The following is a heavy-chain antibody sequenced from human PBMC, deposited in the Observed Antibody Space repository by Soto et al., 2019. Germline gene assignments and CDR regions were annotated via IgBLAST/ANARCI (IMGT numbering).Heavy chain of an antibody. V-gene: IGHV4-34*01. J-gene: IGHJ6*02. Sequence: SEPLPLTCAGYDGSFRGYYWSWLRQPPGKGLEWIGESNHSGSTNYNPSLKSRVTISVDTSKNQFSLKLSSVTAADTAVYYCALGHSYYYYGMDVWGQGTTVTVSS. CDR1: DGSFRGYY. D-gene: IGHD3-16*01. CDR3: ALGHSYYYYGMDV. CDR2: SNHSGST.